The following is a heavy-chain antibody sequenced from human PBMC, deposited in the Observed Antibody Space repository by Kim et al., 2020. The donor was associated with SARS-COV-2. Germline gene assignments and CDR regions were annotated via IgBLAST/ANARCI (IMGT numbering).Heavy chain of an antibody. CDR3: AIAGRQWLVRPIFYYFDY. V-gene: IGHV4-34*01. CDR1: GGSFSGYY. D-gene: IGHD6-19*01. J-gene: IGHJ4*02. Sequence: SETLSLTCAVYGGSFSGYYWSWIRQPPGKGLEWIGEINHSGSTNYNPSLKSRVTISVYTSKNQFSLKLSSVTAADTAVYYCAIAGRQWLVRPIFYYFDYWGQGTLVTVSS. CDR2: INHSGST.